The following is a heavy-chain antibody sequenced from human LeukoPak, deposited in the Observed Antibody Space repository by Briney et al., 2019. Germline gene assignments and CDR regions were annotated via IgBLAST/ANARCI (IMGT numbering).Heavy chain of an antibody. V-gene: IGHV3-11*01. CDR3: ARDLGSVY. Sequence: GGSLRLSCTASGFTFSDYYMSWIRRAPGKGLEWVSYISSGDSTIYYAASVKGRFTMTRDNDKNSLYLQMNSLRAEDTAVYYCARDLGSVYWGQGTLVTVSS. CDR2: ISSGDSTI. J-gene: IGHJ4*02. D-gene: IGHD3-10*01. CDR1: GFTFSDYY.